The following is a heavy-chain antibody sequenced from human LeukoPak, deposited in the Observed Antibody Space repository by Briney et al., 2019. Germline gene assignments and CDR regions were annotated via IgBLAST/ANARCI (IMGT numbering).Heavy chain of an antibody. CDR1: GGSISSSPYY. Sequence: PSETLSLTCTVSGGSISSSPYYWGWIRQPPGKGLEWIGRIYTRGSTNYYPSLTSRVTMSVDTSKNQFSLKLSSVTAADTAVYYCARMKWGYYDSGYYGGHYFDYWGQGTLVTVSS. CDR2: IYTRGST. CDR3: ARMKWGYYDSGYYGGHYFDY. V-gene: IGHV4-39*07. D-gene: IGHD3-22*01. J-gene: IGHJ4*02.